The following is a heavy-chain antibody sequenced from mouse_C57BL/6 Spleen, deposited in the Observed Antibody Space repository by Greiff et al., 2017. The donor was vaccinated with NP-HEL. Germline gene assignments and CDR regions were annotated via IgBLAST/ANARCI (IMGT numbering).Heavy chain of an antibody. CDR3: ARQHSKAWFAY. Sequence: EVQLQQSGPELVKPGASVKISCKASGYTFTDYYMNWVKQSHGKSLEWIGDINPNNGGTSYNQKFKGKATLTVDKSSSTAYMELRSLTSEDSAVYYCARQHSKAWFAYWGQGTLVTVSA. J-gene: IGHJ3*01. CDR2: INPNNGGT. CDR1: GYTFTDYY. D-gene: IGHD1-3*01. V-gene: IGHV1-26*01.